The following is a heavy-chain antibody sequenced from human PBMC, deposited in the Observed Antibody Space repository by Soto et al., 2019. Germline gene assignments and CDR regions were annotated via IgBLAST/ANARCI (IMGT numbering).Heavy chain of an antibody. CDR2: ISGSGDTT. J-gene: IGHJ4*02. CDR3: AKSYSSNWYDYFDY. Sequence: LRLSCAASEFTFSTYAMSWVRQAPGKGLEWVSAISGSGDTTYYADSVKGRFTISRDTSKNTLFLQMNSLRAEDTALYYCAKSYSSNWYDYFDYWGQGTLVTVSS. D-gene: IGHD6-13*01. CDR1: EFTFSTYA. V-gene: IGHV3-23*01.